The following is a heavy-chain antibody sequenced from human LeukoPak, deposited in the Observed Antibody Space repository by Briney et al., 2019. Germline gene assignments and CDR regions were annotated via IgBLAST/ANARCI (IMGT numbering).Heavy chain of an antibody. CDR3: ARAPYSSGGSTNYYYYYYMDV. CDR2: IFPIFGTA. CDR1: GGTFSSYA. D-gene: IGHD6-19*01. V-gene: IGHV1-69*13. J-gene: IGHJ6*03. Sequence: ASVKVSCKASGGTFSSYAISWVRQAPGQGLEWMGGIFPIFGTANYAQKFQGRVTITADESTSTAYMELSSLRSEDTAMYYCARAPYSSGGSTNYYYYYYMDVWGKGTTVTVSS.